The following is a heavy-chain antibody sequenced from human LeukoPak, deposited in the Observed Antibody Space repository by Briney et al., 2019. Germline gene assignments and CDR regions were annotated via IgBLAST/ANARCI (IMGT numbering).Heavy chain of an antibody. CDR2: IKQDGSEK. Sequence: GGSLRLSCAASGFTFSSYWMSWVRQAPGKGLEWVANIKQDGSEKYYVDSVKGRFTISRDNAKNSLYLQMNSLRAEDTAVYYCARGATILLYDAFDIWGQGTMVRLF. CDR3: ARGATILLYDAFDI. D-gene: IGHD3-10*01. J-gene: IGHJ3*02. CDR1: GFTFSSYW. V-gene: IGHV3-7*01.